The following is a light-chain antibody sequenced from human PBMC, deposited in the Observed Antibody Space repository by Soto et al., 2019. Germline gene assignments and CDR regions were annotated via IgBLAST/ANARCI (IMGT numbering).Light chain of an antibody. CDR3: QRYGGSPWT. CDR2: GAS. CDR1: QSFASAY. V-gene: IGKV3-20*01. Sequence: ETVLTQSPDTLSLSPGERATLSCRASQSFASAYLAWFQQKPGQAPRLLIYGASRRATGIPDRFSGSGFGTDFTLTISRLEPEDFAVYYCQRYGGSPWTFGQGTKVEI. J-gene: IGKJ1*01.